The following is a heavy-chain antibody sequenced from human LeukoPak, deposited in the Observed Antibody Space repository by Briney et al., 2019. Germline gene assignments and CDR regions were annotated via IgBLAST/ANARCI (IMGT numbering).Heavy chain of an antibody. CDR1: GGSFSGYY. D-gene: IGHD2-2*01. CDR2: INHSGST. J-gene: IGHJ6*02. CDR3: ARVVVPAAMVNYYYYYGMDV. V-gene: IGHV4-34*01. Sequence: PSETLSLTCAVYGGSFSGYYWSWIRQPPGKGLEWIEEINHSGSTNYNPSLKSRVTISVDTSKNQFSLKLSSVTAADTAVYYCARVVVPAAMVNYYYYYGMDVWGQGTTVTVSS.